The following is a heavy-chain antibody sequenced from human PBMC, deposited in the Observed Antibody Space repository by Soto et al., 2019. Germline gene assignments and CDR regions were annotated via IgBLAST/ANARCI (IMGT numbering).Heavy chain of an antibody. J-gene: IGHJ6*02. V-gene: IGHV4-59*01. CDR2: IYYSGIT. D-gene: IGHD1-20*01. CDR3: ARYKSNYYYGMDV. Sequence: QVQLQESGPGLVKPSETLSLTCTVSGGAISSYYWSWIRQPPRKGLEWIGYIYYSGITNYNPSLKSRVTISVDTSKNQFSLKLSSVTAADTAVYYCARYKSNYYYGMDVWGQGTTVTVSS. CDR1: GGAISSYY.